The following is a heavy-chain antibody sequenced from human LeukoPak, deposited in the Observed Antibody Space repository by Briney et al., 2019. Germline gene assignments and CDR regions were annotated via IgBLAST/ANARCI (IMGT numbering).Heavy chain of an antibody. CDR3: ARVLSWFGELTDYYYGMDV. CDR1: GGSFSGYY. Sequence: SETLSLTCAVYGGSFSGYYWSWIRQPPGKGLEWIGYIYYSGSTNYNPSLKSRVTISVDTSKNQFSLKLSSVTAADTAVYYCARVLSWFGELTDYYYGMDVWGQGTTVTVSS. CDR2: IYYSGST. V-gene: IGHV4-59*01. D-gene: IGHD3-10*01. J-gene: IGHJ6*02.